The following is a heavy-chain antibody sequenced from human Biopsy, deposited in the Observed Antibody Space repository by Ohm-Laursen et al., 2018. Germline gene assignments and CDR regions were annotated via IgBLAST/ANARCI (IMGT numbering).Heavy chain of an antibody. D-gene: IGHD6-19*01. CDR2: ISPKSGGT. J-gene: IGHJ4*02. Sequence: ASVKVSCKASGFSFTGYYIHWVRQAPGQGLEWMGWISPKSGGTDYAQKFQGNITMTKNTSMSTAYMEMSRLRSDDTAVYYCALQSVAQMKNFDYWGQGTLVTVSS. CDR3: ALQSVAQMKNFDY. V-gene: IGHV1-2*02. CDR1: GFSFTGYY.